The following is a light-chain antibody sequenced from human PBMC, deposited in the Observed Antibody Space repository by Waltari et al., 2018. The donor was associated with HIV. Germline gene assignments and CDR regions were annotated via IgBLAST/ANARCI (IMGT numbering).Light chain of an antibody. CDR2: EVF. J-gene: IGLJ2*01. CDR1: ASDVGAYNY. V-gene: IGLV2-8*01. Sequence: QSALTQPPSASGSPGQSVTIPCTGKASDVGAYNYVSWYQQHPGKPPKRIIYEVFKRPSGVPDRFSGSKSGNTASLTVSGLQAEDEANYYCASYAGRNTLVFGGGTKLTVL. CDR3: ASYAGRNTLV.